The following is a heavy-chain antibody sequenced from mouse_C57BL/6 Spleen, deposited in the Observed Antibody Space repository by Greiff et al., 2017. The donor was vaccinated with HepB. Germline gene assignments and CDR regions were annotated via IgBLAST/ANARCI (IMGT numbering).Heavy chain of an antibody. CDR3: ARNEELDSSGLAWFAY. J-gene: IGHJ3*01. Sequence: VQGVESGPGLVAPSQSLSITCTVSGFSLTSYAISWVRQPPGKGLEWLGVIWTGGGTNYNSALKSRLSISKDNSKSQVFLKMNSLQTDDTARYYCARNEELDSSGLAWFAYWGQGTLVTVSA. D-gene: IGHD3-2*02. V-gene: IGHV2-9-1*01. CDR2: IWTGGGT. CDR1: GFSLTSYA.